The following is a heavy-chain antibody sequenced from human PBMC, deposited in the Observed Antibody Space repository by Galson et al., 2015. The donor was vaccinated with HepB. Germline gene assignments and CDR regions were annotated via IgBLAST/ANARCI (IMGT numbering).Heavy chain of an antibody. Sequence: SVKVSCKASGYTFTSYGISWVRQAPGQGLEWMGWISAYNGNTNYAQKLQGRVTMTTDTSTSTAYMELRSLRSDDTAVYYCARVGYDCSGYSTFDYWGQGTLVTVSS. CDR1: GYTFTSYG. J-gene: IGHJ4*02. CDR3: ARVGYDCSGYSTFDY. D-gene: IGHD3-22*01. V-gene: IGHV1-18*04. CDR2: ISAYNGNT.